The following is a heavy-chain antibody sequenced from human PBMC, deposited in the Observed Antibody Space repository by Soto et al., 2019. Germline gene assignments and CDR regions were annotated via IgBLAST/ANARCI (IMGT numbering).Heavy chain of an antibody. J-gene: IGHJ6*02. CDR2: FDGSVGHT. V-gene: IGHV3-23*01. Sequence: GGSLRLSCAASGFSFSSYAVSWVRQAPGKGLEWVSVFDGSVGHTYYTNSVKGRFTISNDNSKNTLFLQMNSLKAEDTAVYYCAKHLHIVVRFSPLFSFYGLDVWGQGTTVTVSS. D-gene: IGHD2-2*01. CDR3: AKHLHIVVRFSPLFSFYGLDV. CDR1: GFSFSSYA.